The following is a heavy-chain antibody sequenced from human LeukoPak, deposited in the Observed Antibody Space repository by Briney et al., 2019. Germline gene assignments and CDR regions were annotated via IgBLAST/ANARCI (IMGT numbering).Heavy chain of an antibody. V-gene: IGHV3-48*04. CDR2: ISSSGSTI. CDR3: ARDAYCSGGSCYSSWDYYYGMDV. Sequence: GGSLRLSCAASGFIFSTYWMSWARQAPGKGLEWVSYISSSGSTIYYADSVKGRFTISRDNAKNSLYLQMNSLRAEDTAVYYCARDAYCSGGSCYSSWDYYYGMDVWGKGTTVTVSS. J-gene: IGHJ6*04. D-gene: IGHD2-15*01. CDR1: GFIFSTYW.